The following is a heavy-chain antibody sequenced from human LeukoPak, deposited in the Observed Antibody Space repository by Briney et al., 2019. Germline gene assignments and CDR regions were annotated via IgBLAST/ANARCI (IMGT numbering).Heavy chain of an antibody. CDR2: IYYSGST. J-gene: IGHJ4*02. V-gene: IGHV4-59*01. CDR3: ARDDGDTGLDY. Sequence: SETLSLTCTVSGGSISSYYWSWIRQPPGKGLEWIGYIYYSGSTNYNPSLKSRVTISVDTSKNQFSLKLSSVTAAGTAVYYCARDDGDTGLDYWGQGTLVTVSS. D-gene: IGHD2-21*02. CDR1: GGSISSYY.